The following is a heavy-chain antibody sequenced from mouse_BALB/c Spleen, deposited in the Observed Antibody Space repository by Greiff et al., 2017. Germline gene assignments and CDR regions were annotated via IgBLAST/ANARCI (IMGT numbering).Heavy chain of an antibody. J-gene: IGHJ4*01. CDR2: INPSTGYT. D-gene: IGHD2-4*01. CDR1: GYTFTSYW. V-gene: IGHV1-7*01. Sequence: QVQLKQSGAELAKPGASVKMSCKASGYTFTSYWMHWVKQRPGQGLEWIGYINPSTGYTEYNQKFKDKATLTADKSSSTAYMQLSSLTSEDSAVYYCASTMITEGYAMDYWGQGTSVTVSS. CDR3: ASTMITEGYAMDY.